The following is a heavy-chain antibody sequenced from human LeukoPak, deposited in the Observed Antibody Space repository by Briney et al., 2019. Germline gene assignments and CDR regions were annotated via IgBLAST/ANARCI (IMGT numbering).Heavy chain of an antibody. D-gene: IGHD3-10*01. CDR1: GFTFSSYW. V-gene: IGHV3-20*04. CDR2: ISWNGAST. CDR3: AREETRITMLRGVTYFEY. Sequence: GGSLRLSCAASGFTFSSYWMSWVRQAPGKGLEWVSFISWNGASTGYADSVKGRFTISRDNAKNSLYLQMSSLRAEDTALYYCAREETRITMLRGVTYFEYWGQGTLVTVSS. J-gene: IGHJ4*02.